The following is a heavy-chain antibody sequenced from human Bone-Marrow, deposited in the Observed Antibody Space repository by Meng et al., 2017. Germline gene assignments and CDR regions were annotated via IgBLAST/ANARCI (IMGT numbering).Heavy chain of an antibody. Sequence: QSSLTEVAPTRVGPTQTLTLPCTFPGFSFCTIGVGVGWIRQPPVKALEWLALIYCDDDKRYNPSLKSRLTITKHTSKNQVVLTMTNMDPVDTATYFCAHRGGGYDWNDGHFDYWGQGTLVTVSS. CDR2: IYCDDDK. CDR3: AHRGGGYDWNDGHFDY. CDR1: GFSFCTIGVG. V-gene: IGHV2-5*02. J-gene: IGHJ4*02. D-gene: IGHD1-20*01.